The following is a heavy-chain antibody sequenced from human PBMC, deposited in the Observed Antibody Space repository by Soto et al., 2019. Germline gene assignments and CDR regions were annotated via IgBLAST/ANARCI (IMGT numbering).Heavy chain of an antibody. V-gene: IGHV4-59*01. J-gene: IGHJ4*02. D-gene: IGHD1-20*01. CDR3: ARDNAYNPDLPFH. CDR2: IYYSGST. CDR1: GGSISSYY. Sequence: SETLSLTCTVSGGSISSYYWSWIRQPPGKGLEWIGYIYYSGSTNYTPSLKGRVTISIDTSRNQFSLEVSSVTAADTAVYFCARDNAYNPDLPFHWGQGAQVTVSS.